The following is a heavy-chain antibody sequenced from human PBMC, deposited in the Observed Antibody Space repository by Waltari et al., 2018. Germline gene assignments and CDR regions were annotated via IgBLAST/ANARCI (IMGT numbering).Heavy chain of an antibody. CDR3: ARDLDYYDSSGYPNWFDP. V-gene: IGHV1-69*12. Sequence: HVQLVQSGAEVKKPGSSVQVSCKASGGTFCSYAISWVRQAHGQGLERMGGIIPIFGTANDAQKFQGRVTITADESTSTAYMELSSLRSEDTAVYYCARDLDYYDSSGYPNWFDPWGQGTLVTVSS. CDR2: IIPIFGTA. J-gene: IGHJ5*02. CDR1: GGTFCSYA. D-gene: IGHD3-22*01.